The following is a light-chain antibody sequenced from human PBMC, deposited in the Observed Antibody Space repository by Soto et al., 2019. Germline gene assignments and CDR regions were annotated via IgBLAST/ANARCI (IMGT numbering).Light chain of an antibody. J-gene: IGKJ3*01. CDR3: QQYGSSPALFT. V-gene: IGKV3-20*01. CDR2: GAS. Sequence: MVLTQSPGTLSLSPGERASLSCRASQSVSSSYLAWYQQKPGQAPRLLIYGASSRATGIPDRFSGSGSGTEFTLTISRLEPEDFAVYYCQQYGSSPALFTFGPGTKVDI. CDR1: QSVSSSY.